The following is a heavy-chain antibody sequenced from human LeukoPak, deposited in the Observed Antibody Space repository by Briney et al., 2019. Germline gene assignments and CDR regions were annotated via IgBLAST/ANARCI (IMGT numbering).Heavy chain of an antibody. J-gene: IGHJ5*02. V-gene: IGHV3-21*01. Sequence: GGSLRLSCAASGFTFSSYSMNWVRQAPGKGLEWVSSISSSSSYIYYADSVKGRFTISRDNAKNSLYLQMNSLRAEDTAVYYCARDGVFGVVWFDPWGQGTLVTVSS. D-gene: IGHD3-3*01. CDR2: ISSSSSYI. CDR1: GFTFSSYS. CDR3: ARDGVFGVVWFDP.